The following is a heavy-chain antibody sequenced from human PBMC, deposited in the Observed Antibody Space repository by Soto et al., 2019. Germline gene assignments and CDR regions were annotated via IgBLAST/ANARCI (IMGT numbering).Heavy chain of an antibody. J-gene: IGHJ4*02. Sequence: EVQLVESGGGLIQPGGSLRLSCAASGFTVSGNYMSWVRQAPGKGLEWVSVIYSGGSTYYADSVKGRFTISRDNSKNTLSLQMNSLRAEDTAVYYCARGKWAGAATPIEYWGQGTLVTVSS. D-gene: IGHD2-15*01. CDR1: GFTVSGNY. V-gene: IGHV3-53*01. CDR3: ARGKWAGAATPIEY. CDR2: IYSGGST.